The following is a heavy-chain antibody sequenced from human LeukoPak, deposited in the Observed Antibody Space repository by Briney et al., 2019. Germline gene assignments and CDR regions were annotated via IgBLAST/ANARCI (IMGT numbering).Heavy chain of an antibody. CDR3: ARAARQGFTMIVVPFFYFDL. V-gene: IGHV4-39*07. CDR2: IHYTGGP. CDR1: GGSISSSTFY. J-gene: IGHJ2*01. D-gene: IGHD3-22*01. Sequence: SETLSLTCTVSGGSISSSTFYWGWIRQPPGKGLEWIGSIHYTGGPYYNASVKSRVTISVDTSRNQFSLRLSSVTAADSAVYYCARAARQGFTMIVVPFFYFDLWGRGTLVTVSS.